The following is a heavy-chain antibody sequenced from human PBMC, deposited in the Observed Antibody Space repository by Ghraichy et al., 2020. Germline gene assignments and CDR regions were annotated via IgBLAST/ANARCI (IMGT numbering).Heavy chain of an antibody. CDR1: GFTFSSYS. J-gene: IGHJ6*02. Sequence: GGSLRLSCVASGFTFSSYSMNWVRQAPGKGLEWVSSISSSSGYIYYTDSLKGRFTISRDNAKNSLYLQMNSLRAEDTAVYYCARDRGYGSGYSYYAMDVWGQGTTVTVSS. V-gene: IGHV3-21*01. CDR3: ARDRGYGSGYSYYAMDV. D-gene: IGHD3-10*01. CDR2: ISSSSGYI.